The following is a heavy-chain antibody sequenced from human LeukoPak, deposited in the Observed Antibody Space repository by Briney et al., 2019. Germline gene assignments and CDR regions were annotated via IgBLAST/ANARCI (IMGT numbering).Heavy chain of an antibody. J-gene: IGHJ5*02. CDR3: ASLYGSGPNWFDP. V-gene: IGHV3-48*01. D-gene: IGHD3-10*01. CDR1: GFTFRSYS. CDR2: ISSSSSTI. Sequence: GGSLRLSCAASGFTFRSYSMNWVRQAPGKGLEWVSYISSSSSTIYYAHSVKGRFTISRDNDKNSLYLQMNSLRAEDTAVYYCASLYGSGPNWFDPWGQGTLVTVSS.